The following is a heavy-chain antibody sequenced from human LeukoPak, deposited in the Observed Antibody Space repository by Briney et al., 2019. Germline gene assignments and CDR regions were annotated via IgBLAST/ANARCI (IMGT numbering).Heavy chain of an antibody. V-gene: IGHV3-48*03. CDR2: ISSSGSTI. D-gene: IGHD1-26*01. Sequence: GGSLRLSCAASGFTFSSYEMNWVRQAPGKGLEWVSYISSSGSTIYYADSVKGRFTISRDNAKNSLYLQMNSLRAEDTAVYYCARDSGSYTRNNWFDPWGQGTLVTVSS. CDR3: ARDSGSYTRNNWFDP. CDR1: GFTFSSYE. J-gene: IGHJ5*02.